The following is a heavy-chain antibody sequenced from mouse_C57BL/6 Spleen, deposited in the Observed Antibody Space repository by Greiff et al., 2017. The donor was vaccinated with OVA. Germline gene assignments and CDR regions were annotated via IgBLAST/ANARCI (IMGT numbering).Heavy chain of an antibody. J-gene: IGHJ4*01. V-gene: IGHV1-64*01. D-gene: IGHD5-1-1*01. CDR2: IHPNSGST. CDR1: GYTFTSYW. CDR3: ARKDTRIYYAMDY. Sequence: QVQLQQPGAELVKPGASVKLSCKASGYTFTSYWMHWVKQRPGQGLEWIGMIHPNSGSTNYNEKFKSKATLTVDKSSSTAYMQLSSLTSEDSAVYYCARKDTRIYYAMDYWGQGTSVTVSS.